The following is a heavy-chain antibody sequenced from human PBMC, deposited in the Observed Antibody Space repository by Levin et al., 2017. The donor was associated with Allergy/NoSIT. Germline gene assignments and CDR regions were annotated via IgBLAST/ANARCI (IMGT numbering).Heavy chain of an antibody. CDR1: GFTFSSYG. Sequence: LSLTCAASGFTFSSYGMHWVRQAPGKGLEWVAVISYDGSNKYYADSVKGRFTISRDNSKNTLYLQMNSLRAEDTAVYYCAKDLGVAAGFDYWGQGTLVTVSS. CDR2: ISYDGSNK. CDR3: AKDLGVAAGFDY. D-gene: IGHD2-15*01. V-gene: IGHV3-30*18. J-gene: IGHJ4*02.